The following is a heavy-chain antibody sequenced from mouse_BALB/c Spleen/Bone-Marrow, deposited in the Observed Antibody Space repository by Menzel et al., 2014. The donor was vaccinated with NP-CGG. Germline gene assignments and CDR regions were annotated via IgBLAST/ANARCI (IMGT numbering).Heavy chain of an antibody. D-gene: IGHD2-14*01. Sequence: VQLQQSGAGLVKPGASVKLSCTASGFNIKDTYMHWVKQRPEQGLEWIGRIDPANGNTKYDPKFQGKATITADTSSNTAYLHLSSLTSEDTAVYYCASYRYGWYFDVWGAGTTVTVSS. CDR1: GFNIKDTY. V-gene: IGHV14-3*02. CDR3: ASYRYGWYFDV. J-gene: IGHJ1*01. CDR2: IDPANGNT.